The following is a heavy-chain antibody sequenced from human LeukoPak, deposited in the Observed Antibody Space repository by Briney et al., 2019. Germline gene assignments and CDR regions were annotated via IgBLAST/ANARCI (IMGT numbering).Heavy chain of an antibody. Sequence: SVKVSCKASGGTFSSFAINWVRQAPGQGLEWMGGILPMFGTANYAQNFQCRVTVTADESTSAAYMELTSLKSEDTAVYYCARSHTPSYGSGNYQPLDYWGQGTLVTVSS. CDR3: ARSHTPSYGSGNYQPLDY. J-gene: IGHJ4*02. D-gene: IGHD3-10*01. V-gene: IGHV1-69*13. CDR2: ILPMFGTA. CDR1: GGTFSSFA.